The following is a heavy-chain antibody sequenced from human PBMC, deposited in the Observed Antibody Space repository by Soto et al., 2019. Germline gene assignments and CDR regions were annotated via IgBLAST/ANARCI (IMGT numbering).Heavy chain of an antibody. CDR1: GFTFSSYW. V-gene: IGHV3-74*01. CDR3: ARGGSLNWYFDL. D-gene: IGHD1-26*01. J-gene: IGHJ2*01. CDR2: INSDGSST. Sequence: EVQLVESGGGLQPGGSLRLSCAASGFTFSSYWMHWVRQAPGKGLVWVSRINSDGSSTNYADSVKGRFTISRYNAKNTLYLQMNSLRAEDTAVYYCARGGSLNWYFDLWGRGTLVTVSS.